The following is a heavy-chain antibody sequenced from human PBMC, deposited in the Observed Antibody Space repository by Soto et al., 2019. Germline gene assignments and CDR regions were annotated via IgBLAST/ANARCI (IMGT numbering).Heavy chain of an antibody. J-gene: IGHJ5*02. D-gene: IGHD3-16*02. CDR2: ISTNSGHT. Sequence: QVQLVQSGAEVKKPGSSVKVSCKVSGGTFTNYGITWVRQAPGQGLEWMGWISTNSGHTDYAQKFRGRVTMTTDRSTTTAYMDLRSLRSDDTAVYYCAREEYRQVDHWGQGTLVTVSS. V-gene: IGHV1-18*04. CDR3: AREEYRQVDH. CDR1: GGTFTNYG.